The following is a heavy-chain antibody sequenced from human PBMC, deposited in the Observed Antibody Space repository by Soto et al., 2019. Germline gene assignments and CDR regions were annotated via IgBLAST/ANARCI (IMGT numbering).Heavy chain of an antibody. J-gene: IGHJ4*02. V-gene: IGHV3-23*01. CDR2: ISVSVGST. D-gene: IGHD6-19*01. CDR1: GFTVSSNY. CDR3: AKVERAVAGIID. Sequence: GGSLRLSCAASGFTVSSNYMSWVRQAPGKGLDWVSAISVSVGSTYYADSVKGRFTISRDNSKNTLHLQMNSLRAEDTAVYYCAKVERAVAGIIDWGQGTLVTVSS.